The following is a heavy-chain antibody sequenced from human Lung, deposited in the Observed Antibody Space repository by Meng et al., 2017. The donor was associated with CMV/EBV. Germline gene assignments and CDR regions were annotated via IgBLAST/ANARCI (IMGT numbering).Heavy chain of an antibody. CDR1: GGSMGRGTYH. Sequence: SXTXSLXCTVSGGSMGRGTYHWAWIRQPPGKGLEWIGSIYYSGTTYYNPSLKSRVTISGDTSKNQFYLSLQSLTAADTAVYSCALTMGNWFDPWGQGTPVTVSS. CDR2: IYYSGTT. J-gene: IGHJ5*02. CDR3: ALTMGNWFDP. V-gene: IGHV4-39*07. D-gene: IGHD3-10*01.